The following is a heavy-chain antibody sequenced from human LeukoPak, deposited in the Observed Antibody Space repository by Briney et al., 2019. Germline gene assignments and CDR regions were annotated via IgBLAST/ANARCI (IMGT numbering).Heavy chain of an antibody. Sequence: SETLSLTCTVSGGSISSYYWSWIRQPPGKGLEWIGYIYYSGSTNYNPSLKSRVTISVDTSKNQFSLKLSSVTAAHTAVYYCARHDDEYGAFDIWGQGTMVTVSS. V-gene: IGHV4-59*08. J-gene: IGHJ3*02. CDR1: GGSISSYY. CDR3: ARHDDEYGAFDI. CDR2: IYYSGST. D-gene: IGHD2-2*01.